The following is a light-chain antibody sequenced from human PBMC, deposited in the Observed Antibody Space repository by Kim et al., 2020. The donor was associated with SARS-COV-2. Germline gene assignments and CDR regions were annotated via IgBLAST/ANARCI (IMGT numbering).Light chain of an antibody. Sequence: SASVGDRVTITCQASQDISTYLNWYQQKPGKAPKLLIYDASNLETGVPSRFSGSASGTDFTFTITSLQPEDIATYYCQQYDDLPITFGQGTRLGL. V-gene: IGKV1-33*01. CDR1: QDISTY. J-gene: IGKJ5*01. CDR3: QQYDDLPIT. CDR2: DAS.